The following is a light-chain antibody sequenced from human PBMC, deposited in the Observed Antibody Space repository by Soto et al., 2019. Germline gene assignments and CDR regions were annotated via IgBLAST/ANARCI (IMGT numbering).Light chain of an antibody. J-gene: IGKJ4*01. CDR2: AAS. CDR3: QQTYSIPLT. V-gene: IGKV1-39*01. CDR1: QSISRY. Sequence: DIQMTQSPSSLSASLGDRVTIACRASQSISRYLNWYQHKPGKAPNLLIYAASSLKPGVPSRFSGSGSGTHFTLTISSLQPEDFATYYCQQTYSIPLTFGGGTKVEI.